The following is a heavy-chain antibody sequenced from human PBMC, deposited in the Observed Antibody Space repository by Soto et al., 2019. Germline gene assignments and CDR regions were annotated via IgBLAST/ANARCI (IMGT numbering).Heavy chain of an antibody. Sequence: EVQLVESEGGLVQRGGSLRLSCAASGFTFNYYWMHWVRQAPGQGLVWVAHIQNDGSRTTYSDSVKGRFTISRANAKNTMYLQMNSLRAEDTAVYYCARGDLGGFDLWGQGTTVTVSS. V-gene: IGHV3-74*01. D-gene: IGHD2-21*02. CDR1: GFTFNYYW. CDR3: ARGDLGGFDL. J-gene: IGHJ3*01. CDR2: IQNDGSRT.